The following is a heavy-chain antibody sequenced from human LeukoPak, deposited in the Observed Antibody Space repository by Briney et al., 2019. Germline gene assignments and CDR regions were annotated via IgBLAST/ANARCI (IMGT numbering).Heavy chain of an antibody. CDR3: ASLGRYSGSYPLDY. CDR1: GGSISSYY. D-gene: IGHD1-26*01. V-gene: IGHV4-59*08. J-gene: IGHJ4*02. CDR2: IYDRGST. Sequence: PSETLSLTCTVSGGSISSYYWSWIRQPPGKGLEWIGNIYDRGSTKYNPSLKSRVTISVDTSKNQFSLELSSVTAADTAVYYCASLGRYSGSYPLDYWGQGTLVTVSS.